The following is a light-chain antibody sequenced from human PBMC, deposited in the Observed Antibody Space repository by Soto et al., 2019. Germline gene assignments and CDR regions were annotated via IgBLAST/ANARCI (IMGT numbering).Light chain of an antibody. Sequence: EIVMTQSPATLSVSQGERATLSCRASQSVSSNLAWYQQKAGQAPRLLIYGASTRATGIPARFSGSGSGTEFTLTVSSLQSEDFAVYYCQQSNNWPPTFGQGTKVDI. J-gene: IGKJ1*01. CDR2: GAS. CDR1: QSVSSN. V-gene: IGKV3-15*01. CDR3: QQSNNWPPT.